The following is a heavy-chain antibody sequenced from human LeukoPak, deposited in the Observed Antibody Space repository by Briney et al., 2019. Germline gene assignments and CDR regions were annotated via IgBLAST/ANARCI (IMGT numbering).Heavy chain of an antibody. D-gene: IGHD3-22*01. V-gene: IGHV3-74*01. CDR3: AKDSSDSSGYLSSYYFDY. J-gene: IGHJ4*02. Sequence: GGSLRLSCAASGFTFSSYWMHWVRQAPGKGLVWVSRINSDGSSTSYADSVKGRFTISRDNAKNTLYLQMNSLRAEDTAVYYCAKDSSDSSGYLSSYYFDYWGQGTLVTVSS. CDR1: GFTFSSYW. CDR2: INSDGSST.